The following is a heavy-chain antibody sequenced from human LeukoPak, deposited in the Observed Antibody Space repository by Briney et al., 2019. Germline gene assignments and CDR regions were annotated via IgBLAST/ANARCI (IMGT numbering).Heavy chain of an antibody. Sequence: ASVKVFCKASGYTFINYNIAWVRQAPGQGLEWIGWISAYNGDTNYGQNVQGRVAMTTDTSTRTAYMELRGLRSDDTAVYYCARDVFEGFGERVIDAFDIWGQGTMVTVSS. CDR3: ARDVFEGFGERVIDAFDI. CDR2: ISAYNGDT. D-gene: IGHD3-10*01. J-gene: IGHJ3*02. CDR1: GYTFINYN. V-gene: IGHV1-18*01.